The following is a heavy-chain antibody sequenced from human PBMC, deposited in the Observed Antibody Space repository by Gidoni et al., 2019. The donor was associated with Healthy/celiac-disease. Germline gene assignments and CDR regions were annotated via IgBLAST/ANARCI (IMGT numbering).Heavy chain of an antibody. V-gene: IGHV3-21*01. CDR1: GFTFSGYS. CDR3: ARDTYSGSEAY. Sequence: EVQLVESGGGVVKPGGSLRLSCAASGFTFSGYSMNWGRQAPGKGGGWVSSISSSSSYIYYPDSVKGRFTISRDNAKISLYLQMNSLRAEDTAVYYCARDTYSGSEAYWGQGTLVTVSS. J-gene: IGHJ4*02. D-gene: IGHD5-12*01. CDR2: ISSSSSYI.